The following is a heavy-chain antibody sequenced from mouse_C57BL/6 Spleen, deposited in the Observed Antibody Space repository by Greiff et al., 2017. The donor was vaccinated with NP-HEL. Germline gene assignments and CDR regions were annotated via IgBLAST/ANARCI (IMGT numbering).Heavy chain of an antibody. CDR3: TTRIYYAMDY. J-gene: IGHJ4*01. V-gene: IGHV14-1*01. CDR1: GFNIKDYY. Sequence: EVQLQQSGAELVRPGASVKLSCTASGFNIKDYYMHWVKQRPEQGLEWIGRIDPEDGDTEYAPKFQGKATMTADTSSTTAYMQLSSLTSEDTAVYYGTTRIYYAMDYWGQRTSVTVSS. CDR2: IDPEDGDT.